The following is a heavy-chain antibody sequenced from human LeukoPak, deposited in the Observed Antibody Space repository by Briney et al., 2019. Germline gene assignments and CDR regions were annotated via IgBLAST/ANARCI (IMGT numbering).Heavy chain of an antibody. J-gene: IGHJ4*02. V-gene: IGHV1-46*01. CDR2: INPSGGST. CDR3: ARDFRLGGATVPYYFDY. D-gene: IGHD3-16*02. CDR1: GYTFTSYY. Sequence: ASVKVSCKASGYTFTSYYMHWVRQAPGQGLEWMGIINPSGGSTSYAQKFQGRVTMTRDTSTSTVYMELSSLRSEDTAVYYCARDFRLGGATVPYYFDYWGQGTLVTVSS.